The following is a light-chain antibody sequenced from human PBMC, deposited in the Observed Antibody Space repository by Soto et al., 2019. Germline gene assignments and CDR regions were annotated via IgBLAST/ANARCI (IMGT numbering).Light chain of an antibody. Sequence: EIVMTQSPDTLSLSPGEGATLSCRVSQSIRSNLAWYQQRPGQAPRLLVYGASTRADGIPARFTGSGSGTEFTLTISSLQSEDFAVYYCQQYHIWPPWTSGQGTKVELK. CDR3: QQYHIWPPWT. CDR1: QSIRSN. V-gene: IGKV3-15*01. J-gene: IGKJ1*01. CDR2: GAS.